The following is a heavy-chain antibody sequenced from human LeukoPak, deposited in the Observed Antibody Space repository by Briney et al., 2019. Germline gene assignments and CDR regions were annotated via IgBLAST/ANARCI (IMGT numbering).Heavy chain of an antibody. CDR2: INPNSGGT. CDR3: ARVGTMIVVVMSAYFDY. CDR1: GYTFTGCY. V-gene: IGHV1-2*02. Sequence: ASVKVSCKASGYTFTGCYMHWVRQAPGQGLEWMGWINPNSGGTNYAQKFQGRVTMTRDTSISTAYMELSRLRSDDTAVYYCARVGTMIVVVMSAYFDYWGQGTLVTVSS. D-gene: IGHD3-22*01. J-gene: IGHJ4*02.